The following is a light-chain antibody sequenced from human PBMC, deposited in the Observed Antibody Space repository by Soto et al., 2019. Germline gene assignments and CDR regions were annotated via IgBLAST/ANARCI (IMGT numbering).Light chain of an antibody. J-gene: IGKJ4*01. Sequence: IQMTQSPSSLSAFVGDRVIITCRASQGIRNDLGWYQQKPGKAPKLLIYAASSLQSGVPSRFSGSGSETEFTLSISSLQPEDFATYFCQQIYSAPLTFGGGTKVDIK. CDR1: QGIRND. CDR3: QQIYSAPLT. CDR2: AAS. V-gene: IGKV1-39*01.